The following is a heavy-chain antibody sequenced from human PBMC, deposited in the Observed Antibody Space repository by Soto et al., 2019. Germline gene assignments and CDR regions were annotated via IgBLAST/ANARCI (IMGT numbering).Heavy chain of an antibody. J-gene: IGHJ4*02. CDR2: ISAYNGNT. CDR1: GYTFTSYG. CDR3: ARDMGPYYDILTGYYKASFDY. Sequence: ASVKVSCKASGYTFTSYGISWVRQAPGQGLEWMGWISAYNGNTNYAQKLQGRVTMTTDTSTSTAYMELRSLRSDDTAVYYCARDMGPYYDILTGYYKASFDYWGQGTLVTVSS. V-gene: IGHV1-18*04. D-gene: IGHD3-9*01.